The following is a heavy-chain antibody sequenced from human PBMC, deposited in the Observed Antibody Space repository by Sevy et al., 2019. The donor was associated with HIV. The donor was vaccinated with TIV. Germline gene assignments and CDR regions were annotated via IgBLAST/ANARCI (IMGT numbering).Heavy chain of an antibody. J-gene: IGHJ3*02. V-gene: IGHV3-7*01. Sequence: GGSLRLSCAASGFTFSSYWMSWVRQAPGKGLEWVANIKQDGSEKYYVDSVKGRLTISRDNAKNSLYLQMNSLRAEDTAVYYCARDSFSAGGNSPDDFDIWGQGTMVTVSS. CDR3: ARDSFSAGGNSPDDFDI. D-gene: IGHD2-21*02. CDR2: IKQDGSEK. CDR1: GFTFSSYW.